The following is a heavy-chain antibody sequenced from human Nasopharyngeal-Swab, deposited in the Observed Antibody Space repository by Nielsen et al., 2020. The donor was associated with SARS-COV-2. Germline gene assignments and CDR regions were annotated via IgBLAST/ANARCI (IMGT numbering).Heavy chain of an antibody. V-gene: IGHV3-15*01. Sequence: GESLKISCAASGFTFSNAWMSWVRQAPGKGLEWVGRIKSKTDGGTTDYAAPVKGRFTISRDDSKNTLYLQMNSLKTEDTAVYYCTTGSSGWYHYYYSMDVWGQGTTVTVSS. CDR3: TTGSSGWYHYYYSMDV. J-gene: IGHJ6*02. D-gene: IGHD6-19*01. CDR2: IKSKTDGGTT. CDR1: GFTFSNAW.